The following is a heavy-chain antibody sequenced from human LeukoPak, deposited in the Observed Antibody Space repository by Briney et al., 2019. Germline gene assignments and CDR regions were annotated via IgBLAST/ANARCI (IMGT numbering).Heavy chain of an antibody. Sequence: SETLSLTCTVSGGSIRSSYYYWGWIRQPPGKGLEWIGSIYDSGSTYYNPSLKSRVTISVDTSKNQFSLKLSSVTAADTAVYYCARLGNWFDPWGQGTLVTVSS. D-gene: IGHD3-16*01. CDR3: ARLGNWFDP. CDR1: GGSIRSSYYY. V-gene: IGHV4-39*01. J-gene: IGHJ5*02. CDR2: IYDSGST.